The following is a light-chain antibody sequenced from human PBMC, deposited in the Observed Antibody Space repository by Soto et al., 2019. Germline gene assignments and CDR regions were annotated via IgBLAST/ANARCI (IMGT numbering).Light chain of an antibody. Sequence: EIVLTQSPGTLSLSPGERATLSCRASQNIENNYLAWYQQKPGQAPRLLIDDASSRATGVPDRFSGSGSGTDLTLTISRLEPEDFAVYFCQQCSSSPLTFGGGTKLELK. CDR2: DAS. J-gene: IGKJ4*01. V-gene: IGKV3-20*01. CDR3: QQCSSSPLT. CDR1: QNIENNY.